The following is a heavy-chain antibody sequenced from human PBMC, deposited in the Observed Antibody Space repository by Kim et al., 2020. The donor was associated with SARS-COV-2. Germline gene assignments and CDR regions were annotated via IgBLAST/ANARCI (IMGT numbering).Heavy chain of an antibody. J-gene: IGHJ4*02. Sequence: SETLSLTCTVSGGSISGDYWSWIRQPPGKGLEWIGYIFSSGSTNYNPSLKSRVTISLDTSKNQFSLRLTSVTAADTAVYYCARGGGGSGTLEFDYWGQGTLVTVSS. V-gene: IGHV4-59*01. CDR3: ARGGGGSGTLEFDY. CDR2: IFSSGST. D-gene: IGHD3-10*01. CDR1: GGSISGDY.